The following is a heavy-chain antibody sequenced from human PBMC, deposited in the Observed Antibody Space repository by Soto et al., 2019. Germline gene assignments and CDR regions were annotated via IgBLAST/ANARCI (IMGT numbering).Heavy chain of an antibody. CDR1: GYTFTTYD. D-gene: IGHD3-22*01. CDR3: ARYHYYYCMDV. CDR2: MNPNSGNT. J-gene: IGHJ6*02. Sequence: QVQLVQPRAQVRKPGASVKVSCKASGYTFTTYDINWVRQATGQGLEWMGWMNPNSGNTVYAQKFQGRVTMTRNTSINTAYMELTSLTSDDTAVYYCARYHYYYCMDVWGQGTTVTVSS. V-gene: IGHV1-8*01.